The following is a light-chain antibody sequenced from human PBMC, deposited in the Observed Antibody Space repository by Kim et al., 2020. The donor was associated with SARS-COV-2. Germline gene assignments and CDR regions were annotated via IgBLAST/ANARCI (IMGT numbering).Light chain of an antibody. V-gene: IGLV3-1*01. CDR1: KLGNKY. CDR3: QAWDSSIVI. CDR2: KDT. Sequence: YELTQPPSVSVSPGQTASITCSGDKLGNKYVCWYQQKAGQSPDLVIYKDTKRPSGIPERFSGSNSGNTATLTISGTQAMDEADYYCQAWDSSIVIFGGGTKLTVL. J-gene: IGLJ2*01.